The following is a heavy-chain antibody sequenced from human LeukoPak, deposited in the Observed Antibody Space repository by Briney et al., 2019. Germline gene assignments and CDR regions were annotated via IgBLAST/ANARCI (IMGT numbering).Heavy chain of an antibody. D-gene: IGHD3-10*02. Sequence: GGSLRLSCAASGFTFDDYAMHWVRQAPGKGLEWVSGISWNSGTIYYADSVKGRFTISRDNAKNTLYLQMNSLRAEDTAVYYCARDLILCSFDYWGQGTLVTVSS. CDR2: ISWNSGTI. CDR3: ARDLILCSFDY. V-gene: IGHV3-9*01. CDR1: GFTFDDYA. J-gene: IGHJ4*02.